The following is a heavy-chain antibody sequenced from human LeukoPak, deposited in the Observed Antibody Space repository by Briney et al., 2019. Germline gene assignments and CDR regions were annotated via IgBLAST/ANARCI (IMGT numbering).Heavy chain of an antibody. CDR3: ARLGAAAVDY. Sequence: ASVKVSCKASGYTFTSYYMHWVRQAPGQGLEWMGIINPSGGSASYAQKFQGRVTMTRDRSTSTVYMELSSLRFEDTAVYYCARLGAAAVDYWGQGTLVTVSS. CDR1: GYTFTSYY. CDR2: INPSGGSA. V-gene: IGHV1-46*01. J-gene: IGHJ4*02. D-gene: IGHD6-13*01.